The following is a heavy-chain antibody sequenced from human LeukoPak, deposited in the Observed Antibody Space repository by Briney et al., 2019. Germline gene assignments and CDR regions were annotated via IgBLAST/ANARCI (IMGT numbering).Heavy chain of an antibody. V-gene: IGHV3-23*01. CDR3: AKGSGSGWYGWFAP. CDR2: IEASGGAT. CDR1: GFTVSSNY. D-gene: IGHD6-19*01. J-gene: IGHJ5*02. Sequence: GGSLRLSCAASGFTVSSNYMSWVRQAPGKGLEWVSSIEASGGATYYADSVKGRFTISRDNSKNTFYLQMNSLRADDTAVYYCAKGSGSGWYGWFAPWGQGTLVTVSS.